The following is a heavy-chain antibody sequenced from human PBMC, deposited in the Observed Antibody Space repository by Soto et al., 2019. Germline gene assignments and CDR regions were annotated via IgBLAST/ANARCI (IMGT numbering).Heavy chain of an antibody. CDR2: IKQDGSEX. CDR1: GFAFSRYW. D-gene: IGHD3-10*01. CDR3: XRSSGWTGDY. J-gene: IGHJ4*02. Sequence: EVQLVESGGGLVQPGGSLRLSCATSGFAFSRYWMNWGRQVPGKGLEWVANIKQDGSEXXXXXXVRGRFTISRDNANXXXXXXXXXXXXXXXXXXXXXRSSGWTGDYWGQGILVTVSS. V-gene: IGHV3-7*02.